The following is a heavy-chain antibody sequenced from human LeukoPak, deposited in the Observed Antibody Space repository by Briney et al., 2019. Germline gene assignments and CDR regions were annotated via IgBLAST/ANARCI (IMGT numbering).Heavy chain of an antibody. CDR1: GYTFTSYD. V-gene: IGHV1-8*03. J-gene: IGHJ4*02. CDR3: ARGDNSSSYYDILTGYPN. Sequence: ASVKVSCKASGYTFTSYDINWVRQATGQGLVWMGWMNPNSGNTGYAQKFQGRVTITRNTSISTAYMELSSLRSEDTAVYYCARGDNSSSYYDILTGYPNWGQGTLVTVSS. D-gene: IGHD3-9*01. CDR2: MNPNSGNT.